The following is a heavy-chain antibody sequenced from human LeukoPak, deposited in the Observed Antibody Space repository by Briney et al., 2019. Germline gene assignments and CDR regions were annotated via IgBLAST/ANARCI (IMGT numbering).Heavy chain of an antibody. J-gene: IGHJ4*02. CDR1: GFTFRTYW. CDR2: IHQDGNEK. CDR3: ARGDDFPGDY. D-gene: IGHD2-21*02. V-gene: IGHV3-7*04. Sequence: GGSLRLCCAASGFTFRTYWMSWVRQAPGKGLEWVANIHQDGNEKYYVDSVKGRFTISRDNAKNSLYLQMNSLRVEDTAVYYCARGDDFPGDYWGQGTLVTVSS.